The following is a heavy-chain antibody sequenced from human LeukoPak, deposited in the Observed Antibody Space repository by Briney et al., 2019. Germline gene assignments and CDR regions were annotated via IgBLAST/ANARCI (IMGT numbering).Heavy chain of an antibody. CDR2: ISAYNGNT. CDR1: GYTFTSYG. V-gene: IGHV1-18*01. D-gene: IGHD2-2*02. J-gene: IGHJ4*02. CDR3: ARLVCSSTTCYSFYFDY. Sequence: GASVKVSCKASGYTFTSYGINWVRQAPGQGLEWVGWISAYNGNTNYAQKFQGRVTMTTDTSTSTVYMELRSLRSDDTAVYYCARLVCSSTTCYSFYFDYWGQGTLVTVSS.